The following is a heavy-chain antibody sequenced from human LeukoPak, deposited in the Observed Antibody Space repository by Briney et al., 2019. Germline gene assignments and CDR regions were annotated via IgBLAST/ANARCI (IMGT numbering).Heavy chain of an antibody. CDR2: ISGSGGST. J-gene: IGHJ6*02. D-gene: IGHD2-15*01. V-gene: IGHV3-23*01. CDR1: GFTFSSYA. CDR3: AKEMGSYYYGMDV. Sequence: QPGGSLRLSCAASGFTFSSYAMSWVRQAPGKGLEWVSAISGSGGSTYYADSVKGRFTISRDNSKNTVNLQMNSLRAEDTAAYYCAKEMGSYYYGMDVWGQGTTVTVSS.